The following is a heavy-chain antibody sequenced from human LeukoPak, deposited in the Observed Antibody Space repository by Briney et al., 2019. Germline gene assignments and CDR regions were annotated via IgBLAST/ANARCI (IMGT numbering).Heavy chain of an antibody. CDR3: ARVDNYFDY. Sequence: GGSLRLSCAASGFAFSSHWMNWVRQAPGKGLEWVSSISSGSSYIYYADAVKGRFTISRDNAKNSLYLQMNSLRAEDTAVYYCARVDNYFDYWGQGTLVTVSS. CDR1: GFAFSSHW. V-gene: IGHV3-21*01. J-gene: IGHJ4*02. CDR2: ISSGSSYI.